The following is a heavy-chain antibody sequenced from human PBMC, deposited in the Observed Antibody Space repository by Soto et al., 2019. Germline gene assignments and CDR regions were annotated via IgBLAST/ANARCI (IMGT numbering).Heavy chain of an antibody. J-gene: IGHJ5*02. D-gene: IGHD1-1*01. CDR3: AREDWNDENWFDP. CDR2: INPNSGGT. CDR1: GYTFTGYY. V-gene: IGHV1-2*02. Sequence: ASVKVSCKASGYTFTGYYMHWVRQAPGQGLEWMGWINPNSGGTNYAQKFQGRVTITRDTSASTAYMELSSLRSEDTAVYYCAREDWNDENWFDPWGQGTLVTVSS.